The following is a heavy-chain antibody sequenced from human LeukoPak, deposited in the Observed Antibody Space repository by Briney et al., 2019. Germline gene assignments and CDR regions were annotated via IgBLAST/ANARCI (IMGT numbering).Heavy chain of an antibody. CDR3: ARVGQDSSGYYYVGY. V-gene: IGHV4-39*07. CDR1: GGSISRTSSC. CDR2: IYYSGST. D-gene: IGHD3-22*01. Sequence: SETLSLTCTVSGGSISRTSSCWGWIRQPPGKGLEWIGSIYYSGSTYYNPSLKSRVTISVDTSKNQFSLKLSSVTAADTAVYYCARVGQDSSGYYYVGYWGQGTLVTVSS. J-gene: IGHJ4*02.